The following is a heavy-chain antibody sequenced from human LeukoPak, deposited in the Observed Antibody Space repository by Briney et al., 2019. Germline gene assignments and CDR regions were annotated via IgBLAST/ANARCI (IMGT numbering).Heavy chain of an antibody. CDR1: GGTFSSYA. J-gene: IGHJ6*03. V-gene: IGHV1-69*05. D-gene: IGHD3-22*01. CDR2: IIPIFGTA. CDR3: ARGWYYDSSIGALYYYMDV. Sequence: SVKVSCKASGGTFSSYAISWVRQAPGQGLEWMGGIIPIFGTANYAQKFQGRVTITTDESTSTAYMELSSLRSEDTAVYYCARGWYYDSSIGALYYYMDVWGKGTTVTVSS.